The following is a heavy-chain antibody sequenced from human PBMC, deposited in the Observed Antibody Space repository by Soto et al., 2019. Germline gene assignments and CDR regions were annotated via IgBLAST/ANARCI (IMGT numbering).Heavy chain of an antibody. D-gene: IGHD2-21*02. J-gene: IGHJ6*02. CDR2: ISSSGSTI. CDR1: GFTFSSYE. Sequence: SLRLSCAASGFTFSSYEMNWVRQAPGKGLEWVSYISSSGSTIYYADSVKGRFTISRDNAKNSLYLQMNSLRAEDTAVYYCARDHRHIVVVTATPSGMDVWGQGTTVTVSS. CDR3: ARDHRHIVVVTATPSGMDV. V-gene: IGHV3-48*03.